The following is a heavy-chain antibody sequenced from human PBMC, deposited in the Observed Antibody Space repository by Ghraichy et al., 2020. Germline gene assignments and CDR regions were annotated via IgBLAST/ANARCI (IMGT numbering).Heavy chain of an antibody. J-gene: IGHJ3*01. D-gene: IGHD3/OR15-3a*01. CDR2: IWIGGNYR. CDR1: GFTFNNHA. V-gene: IGHV3-33*08. Sequence: GGSLRLSCVGSGFTFNNHAMHWVRQAPGKGLEWLTQIWIGGNYRHYADSVRGRFSIWRDDSRNIVFLQLNSLSVDDTAVYYCARDGQSPAPYALDVWGQGAVVTVSS. CDR3: ARDGQSPAPYALDV.